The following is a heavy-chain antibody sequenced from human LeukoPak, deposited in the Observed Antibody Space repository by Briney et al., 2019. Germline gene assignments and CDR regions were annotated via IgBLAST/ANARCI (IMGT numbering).Heavy chain of an antibody. CDR1: GFTFSSYA. Sequence: GGSLGLSCAASGFTFSSYAMHWVRQAPGKGLEWVAVISYDGSNKYYADSVKGRFTISRDNSKNTLYLQMNSLRAEDTAVYYWARVPSTGELQGGPLDYWGQGTLVTVSS. J-gene: IGHJ4*02. CDR3: ARVPSTGELQGGPLDY. D-gene: IGHD1-26*01. V-gene: IGHV3-30-3*01. CDR2: ISYDGSNK.